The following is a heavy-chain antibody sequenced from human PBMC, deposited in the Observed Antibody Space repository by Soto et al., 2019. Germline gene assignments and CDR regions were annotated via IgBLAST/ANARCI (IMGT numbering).Heavy chain of an antibody. V-gene: IGHV4-30-4*01. CDR2: IFDSGST. D-gene: IGHD2-8*01. Sequence: QVQLQESGPGLVKPSETLSLTCTVSGGSISGGVHSWSWIRHPPGQGLEWIGHIFDSGSTYYNPSLKSRLTISVDTSKNQFSLRLSSVTAADTAVYYCAREIMPLTNDWYFDLWGRGTLVTVSS. J-gene: IGHJ2*01. CDR1: GGSISGGVHS. CDR3: AREIMPLTNDWYFDL.